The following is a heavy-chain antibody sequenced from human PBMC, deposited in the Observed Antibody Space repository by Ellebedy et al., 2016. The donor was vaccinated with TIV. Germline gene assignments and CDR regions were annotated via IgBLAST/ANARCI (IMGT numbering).Heavy chain of an antibody. D-gene: IGHD5-18*01. J-gene: IGHJ2*01. V-gene: IGHV3-30*18. Sequence: PGGSLRLSCEGSGFTFSDYGMHWLRRTPEKGLEWLGVIAHDGSITSYRESVKGRFTLSRDNSKHTVYLQLNSLRPDDTAVYYCAKEPQIHAGPWYFALWGRGTLVTVSS. CDR2: IAHDGSIT. CDR3: AKEPQIHAGPWYFAL. CDR1: GFTFSDYG.